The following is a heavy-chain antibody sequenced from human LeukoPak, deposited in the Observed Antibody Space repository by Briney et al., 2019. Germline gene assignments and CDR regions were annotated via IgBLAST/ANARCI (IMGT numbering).Heavy chain of an antibody. CDR2: MNPNSGNT. J-gene: IGHJ4*02. D-gene: IGHD5-18*01. Sequence: ASVKVSCKASGYTFTSYDINRVRQATGQGLEWMGWMNPNSGNTGYAQKFRGRVTMTRNTSISTAYMELSSLRSEDTAVYYCARGLDTAMAEVTDYWGQGTLVTVSS. CDR1: GYTFTSYD. CDR3: ARGLDTAMAEVTDY. V-gene: IGHV1-8*01.